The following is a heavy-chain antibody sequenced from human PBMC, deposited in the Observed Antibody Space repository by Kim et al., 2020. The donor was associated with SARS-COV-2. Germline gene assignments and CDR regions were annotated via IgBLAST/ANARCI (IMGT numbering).Heavy chain of an antibody. CDR3: ARSGYSYGGYFDY. J-gene: IGHJ4*02. V-gene: IGHV1-69*01. D-gene: IGHD5-18*01. Sequence: YAQKFQGRVTITADESTSTAYMGLSSLRSEDTAVYYWARSGYSYGGYFDYWGQGTLVTVSS.